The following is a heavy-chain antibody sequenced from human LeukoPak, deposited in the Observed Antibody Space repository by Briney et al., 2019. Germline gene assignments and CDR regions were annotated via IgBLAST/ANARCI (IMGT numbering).Heavy chain of an antibody. CDR2: IRSKANSYAT. Sequence: GGSLRLSCAASGFTFSGSAMHWVRQASGKGLEWVGRIRSKANSYATAYAASVKGRFTISRDDSKNTAYLQMNSLKTEDTAVYYCTRHGERYSSGWDTFVYWGQGTLVTVSS. J-gene: IGHJ4*02. CDR3: TRHGERYSSGWDTFVY. V-gene: IGHV3-73*01. D-gene: IGHD6-19*01. CDR1: GFTFSGSA.